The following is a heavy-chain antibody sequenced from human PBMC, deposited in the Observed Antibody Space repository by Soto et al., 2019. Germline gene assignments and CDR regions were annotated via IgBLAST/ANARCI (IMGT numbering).Heavy chain of an antibody. CDR1: GGTFSSYA. Sequence: SVKVSCKASGGTFSSYAISWVRQAPGQGLEWMGGIIPIFGTANYAQKFQGRVTITADKSTSTAYMELSSLRSEDTAVYYCAIVSGLTSYYYYGMDVWGQGPTVTVSS. CDR2: IIPIFGTA. J-gene: IGHJ6*02. CDR3: AIVSGLTSYYYYGMDV. D-gene: IGHD5-12*01. V-gene: IGHV1-69*06.